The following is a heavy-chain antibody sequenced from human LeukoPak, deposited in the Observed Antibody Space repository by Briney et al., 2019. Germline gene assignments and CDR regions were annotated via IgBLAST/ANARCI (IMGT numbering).Heavy chain of an antibody. Sequence: GGSLRLSCAASGFTFSDAWMSWVRQAPGKGLEWVGRIKSKPDGGTIDYAAPVKGRFTISRDDSENTVHLQMNSLKTGDTAVYYCAHQGSWEHCFDYWGQRILVTVSS. CDR1: GFTFSDAW. D-gene: IGHD1-26*01. CDR2: IKSKPDGGTI. J-gene: IGHJ4*02. CDR3: AHQGSWEHCFDY. V-gene: IGHV3-15*01.